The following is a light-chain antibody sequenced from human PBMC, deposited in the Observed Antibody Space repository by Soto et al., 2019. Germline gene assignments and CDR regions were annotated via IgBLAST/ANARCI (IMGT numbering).Light chain of an antibody. J-gene: IGLJ2*01. V-gene: IGLV1-47*01. Sequence: QSVLTQPPSASGTPGQRVTISCSGSSSNIGSNHVYWYQQFPGMAPKLLMYRSDQRPTGVPDRFSGSKSGSSASLAISGLRSDDAADYYCSARDDILSGVVFGGGTQLTVL. CDR3: SARDDILSGVV. CDR1: SSNIGSNH. CDR2: RSD.